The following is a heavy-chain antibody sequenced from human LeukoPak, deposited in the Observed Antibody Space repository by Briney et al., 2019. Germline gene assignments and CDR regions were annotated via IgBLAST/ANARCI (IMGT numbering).Heavy chain of an antibody. CDR3: ARDRTPRHGDYVLSWFDP. Sequence: PSETLSLTCTVSGGSISSYYWSWIRQPPGKGLEWIGYIYYSGSTNYNPSLKSRVTISVDTSKNQFSLKLSSVTAADTAVYYCARDRTPRHGDYVLSWFDPWGQGTLVTVSS. J-gene: IGHJ5*02. CDR2: IYYSGST. CDR1: GGSISSYY. V-gene: IGHV4-59*01. D-gene: IGHD4-17*01.